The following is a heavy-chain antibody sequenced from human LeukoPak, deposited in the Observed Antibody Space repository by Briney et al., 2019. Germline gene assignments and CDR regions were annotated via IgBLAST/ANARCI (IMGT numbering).Heavy chain of an antibody. D-gene: IGHD2-2*01. CDR1: GYSISSGYY. J-gene: IGHJ5*02. CDR2: MYHSGDT. V-gene: IGHV4-38-2*02. CDR3: ARSKAHLSTSWYGTWFDP. Sequence: SSETLSLTCTVSGYSISSGYYWGWIRQPPGKGLEWIGSMYHSGDTYNNPSLKSRVTTSVDTSKNQLSLKLSSVTAADTAVYYCARSKAHLSTSWYGTWFDPWGQGTLVTVSS.